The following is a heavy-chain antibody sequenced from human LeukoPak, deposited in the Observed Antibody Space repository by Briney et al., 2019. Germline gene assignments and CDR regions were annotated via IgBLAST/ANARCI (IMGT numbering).Heavy chain of an antibody. Sequence: SETLSLTCTVSGGSISSYYWSWIRQHPGKGLEWIGYIYYSGSTYYNPSLKSRVTISVDTSKNQFSLKLSSVTAADTAVYYCARDLVSAGPYYYYYGMDVWGQGTTVTVSS. CDR2: IYYSGST. CDR3: ARDLVSAGPYYYYYGMDV. CDR1: GGSISSYY. V-gene: IGHV4-59*06. J-gene: IGHJ6*02. D-gene: IGHD2-15*01.